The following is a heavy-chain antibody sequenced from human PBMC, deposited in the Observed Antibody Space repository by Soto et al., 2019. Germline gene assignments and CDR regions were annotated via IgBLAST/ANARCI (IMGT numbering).Heavy chain of an antibody. D-gene: IGHD3-16*01. CDR1: GGSVSGDKNY. J-gene: IGHJ3*01. CDR2: ISYSGAT. CDR3: ATSPRFAFDS. Sequence: QVQLQESGPGLVKPSETLSLICTVSGGSVSGDKNYWSWIRQSPGKGLEWIGYISYSGATNYNPSLKSRLTISVDRSKNQFALKLSSVTASDTALYYCATSPRFAFDSWGQGTTVIVSS. V-gene: IGHV4-61*01.